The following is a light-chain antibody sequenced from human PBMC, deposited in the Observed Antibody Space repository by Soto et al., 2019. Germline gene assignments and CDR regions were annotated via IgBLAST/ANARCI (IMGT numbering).Light chain of an antibody. CDR1: QGIGSW. Sequence: DIQMTQSPSSVSASVGDRVTITCRASQGIGSWLAWYQQRPGKAPKLLISAASILQSGVPSRFSGSEYGTDFTLTINSLQPEDSATYYCQQANSFPYTFGQGTKLEIK. J-gene: IGKJ2*01. V-gene: IGKV1-12*01. CDR2: AAS. CDR3: QQANSFPYT.